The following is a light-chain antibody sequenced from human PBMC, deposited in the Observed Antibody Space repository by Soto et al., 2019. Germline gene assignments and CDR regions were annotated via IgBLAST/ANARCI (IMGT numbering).Light chain of an antibody. CDR2: AAS. J-gene: IGKJ1*01. Sequence: DIQMTQSPSSLSAFVGDRVTITCRASQRVSTYLNWYHYQVGKAPTLLIYAASSLHSGVPSRFSGSASGTEFTLTISSLQPEDFGTYYCQQSHTSPRTFGQGTKVEIK. V-gene: IGKV1-39*01. CDR1: QRVSTY. CDR3: QQSHTSPRT.